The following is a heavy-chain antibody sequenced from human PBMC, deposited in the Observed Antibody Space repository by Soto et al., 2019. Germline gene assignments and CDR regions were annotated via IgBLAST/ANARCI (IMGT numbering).Heavy chain of an antibody. Sequence: DVQLVESGGGLVQPGGSLRLSCVVSGFTVRSNYLSWVRQAPGKGLEWVSVISSSVSTYYADSVKGRFTISRDSSKNTLYLQMNSLRVEDTAVYYCARVVYDAGGTNFAFWGQGTLVTVSS. CDR2: ISSSVST. V-gene: IGHV3-66*01. CDR3: ARVVYDAGGTNFAF. D-gene: IGHD3-22*01. J-gene: IGHJ4*02. CDR1: GFTVRSNY.